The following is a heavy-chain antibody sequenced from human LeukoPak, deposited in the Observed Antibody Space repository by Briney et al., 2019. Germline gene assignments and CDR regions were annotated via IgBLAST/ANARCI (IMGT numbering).Heavy chain of an antibody. CDR1: GGSISRGDYY. V-gene: IGHV4-30-4*01. CDR2: IYYSGST. Sequence: SETLSLTCTVSGGSISRGDYYWSWIRQPPGKGLEWIGYIYYSGSTYYNPSLKSRVTISVDTSKNQFSLKLSSVTAADTAVYYCARDLGYYGSGSYFDYWGQGTLVTVSS. J-gene: IGHJ4*02. D-gene: IGHD3-10*01. CDR3: ARDLGYYGSGSYFDY.